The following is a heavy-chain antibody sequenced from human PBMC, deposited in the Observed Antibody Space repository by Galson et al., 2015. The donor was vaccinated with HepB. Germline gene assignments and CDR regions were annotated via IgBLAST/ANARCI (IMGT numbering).Heavy chain of an antibody. CDR2: FDPEDGET. V-gene: IGHV1-24*01. CDR3: ATAVVSGSYFGEAFDI. CDR1: GYTLTELP. J-gene: IGHJ3*02. D-gene: IGHD1-26*01. Sequence: SVKVSCKVSGYTLTELPMHWVRQAPGKGLEWMGGFDPEDGETIYAQKFQGRVTMTEDTSTDTAYMELSSLRSEDTAVYYCATAVVSGSYFGEAFDIWGQGTMVTVSS.